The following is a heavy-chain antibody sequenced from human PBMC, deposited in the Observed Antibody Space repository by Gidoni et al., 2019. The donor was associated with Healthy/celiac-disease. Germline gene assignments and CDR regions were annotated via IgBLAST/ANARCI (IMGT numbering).Heavy chain of an antibody. Sequence: QVQLVESGGGVVQPGRSLRLSCAPSGFTFSSYGMHWVRQAPGKGLAWGAVISYDGSNKYYADSVKGRFTISRDNSKNTLYLQMNSLRAEDTAVYYCAKEGGAGPFDYWGQGTLVTVSS. CDR3: AKEGGAGPFDY. J-gene: IGHJ4*02. CDR2: ISYDGSNK. V-gene: IGHV3-30*18. D-gene: IGHD1-26*01. CDR1: GFTFSSYG.